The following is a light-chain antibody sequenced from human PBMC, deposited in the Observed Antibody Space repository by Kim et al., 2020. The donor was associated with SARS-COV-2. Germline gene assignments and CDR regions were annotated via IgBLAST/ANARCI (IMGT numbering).Light chain of an antibody. CDR1: SSDVAGFYY. J-gene: IGLJ1*01. CDR2: DVS. V-gene: IGLV2-14*01. CDR3: SSYIRGSTSRV. Sequence: QSVLTQPASVSGSPGQTITISCTGSSSDVAGFYYVSWYQQHPGKAPKLMIYDVSNRPSGVSSRFSGSKSGDTASLTISGLQAEDEADYYCSSYIRGSTSRVFGAGTKVTVL.